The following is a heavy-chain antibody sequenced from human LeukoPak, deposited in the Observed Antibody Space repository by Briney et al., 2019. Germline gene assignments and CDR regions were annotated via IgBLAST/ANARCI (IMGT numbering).Heavy chain of an antibody. J-gene: IGHJ4*02. CDR2: ISSSSSTI. V-gene: IGHV3-48*01. CDR3: ARARAIQLWLRVSYYFDY. D-gene: IGHD5-18*01. CDR1: GFTFSSYS. Sequence: GGSLRLSCAASGFTFSSYSMNWVRQAPGKGLEWVSYISSSSSTIYYADSVKGRFTISRDNAKNSLYLQMNSLRAEDTAVYYCARARAIQLWLRVSYYFDYWGQGTLVTVSS.